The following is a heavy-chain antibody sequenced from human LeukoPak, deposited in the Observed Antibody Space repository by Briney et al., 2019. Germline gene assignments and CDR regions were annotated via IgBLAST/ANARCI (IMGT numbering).Heavy chain of an antibody. J-gene: IGHJ6*02. CDR3: ARYLSSLYYYYGMDV. V-gene: IGHV1-69*04. CDR2: IIPILGIA. CDR1: GGTFSSYA. Sequence: SVEVSCKASGGTFSSYAISWVRQAPGQGLEWMGRIIPILGIANYAQKFQGRVTITADKSTSTAYMELSSLRSEDTAVYYCARYLSSLYYYYGMDVWGQGTTVTVSS.